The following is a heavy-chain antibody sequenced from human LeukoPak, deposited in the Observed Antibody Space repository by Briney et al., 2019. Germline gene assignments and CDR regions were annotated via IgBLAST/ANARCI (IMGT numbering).Heavy chain of an antibody. V-gene: IGHV4-34*01. J-gene: IGHJ5*02. CDR2: INHSGST. CDR1: GGSFSGYY. D-gene: IGHD2-2*02. CDR3: ARGREDIVVVPAAIGSHWFDP. Sequence: SETLSLTCAVYGGSFSGYYWSWIRQPPGKGLEWIGEINHSGSTNYNPSLKSRVTISVDTSKNQFSLKLSSVTAADTAVYYCARGREDIVVVPAAIGSHWFDPWGQGTLVTVSS.